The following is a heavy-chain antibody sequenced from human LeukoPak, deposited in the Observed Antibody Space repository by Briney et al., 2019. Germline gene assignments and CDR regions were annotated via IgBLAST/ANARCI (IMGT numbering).Heavy chain of an antibody. D-gene: IGHD1-26*01. CDR1: GATISGSGYY. V-gene: IGHV4-39*01. J-gene: IGHJ4*02. Sequence: PSETLSLTCTVSGATISGSGYYWGWIRQPPGKGLEWIGSIYSSGSTYYNASLQSRVTISIETSKNQISLRLNSVTAADTAMYYCAKSGGYGLIDYWGQGTLVTVSS. CDR2: IYSSGST. CDR3: AKSGGYGLIDY.